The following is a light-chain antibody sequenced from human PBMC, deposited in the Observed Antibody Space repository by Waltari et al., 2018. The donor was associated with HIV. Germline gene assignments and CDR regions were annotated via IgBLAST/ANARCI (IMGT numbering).Light chain of an antibody. CDR1: PSVLYSSNNKNY. J-gene: IGKJ2*01. V-gene: IGKV4-1*01. CDR2: WAS. Sequence: DIVMTQSPDYLAVSLGERATINCKSSPSVLYSSNNKNYLAWYQQKPGQPPKLLIYWASTRESGVPDRFSGSGSGTDFTLTISSLQAEDVAVYYCQQYYSTPYTFGQGTKLEIK. CDR3: QQYYSTPYT.